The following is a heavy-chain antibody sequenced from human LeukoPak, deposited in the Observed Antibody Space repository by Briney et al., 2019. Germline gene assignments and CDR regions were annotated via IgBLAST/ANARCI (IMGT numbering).Heavy chain of an antibody. CDR2: IYYTGNT. J-gene: IGHJ5*02. Sequence: PSETLSLTCTVSGGSISSYYWSWIRKPPGKGLEWIGYIYYTGNTNYNPSLKSRVTISVDTSKNQFSLKLSSVTAADTAVYYCARGGYGDYRSGWFDPWGQGTLVTVSS. CDR3: ARGGYGDYRSGWFDP. V-gene: IGHV4-59*01. CDR1: GGSISSYY. D-gene: IGHD4-17*01.